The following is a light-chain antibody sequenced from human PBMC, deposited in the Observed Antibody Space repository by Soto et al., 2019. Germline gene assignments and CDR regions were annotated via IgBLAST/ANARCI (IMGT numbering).Light chain of an antibody. Sequence: EIVLTQSPATLSLSPGERATLSCRASQSVRSFLAWYQQKLGQAPRLLIYDASSRATGIPARFSGSGSGTDFTLTISSLEPEDFAVYYCQQRSNLWTFGQGT. V-gene: IGKV3-11*01. J-gene: IGKJ1*01. CDR3: QQRSNLWT. CDR1: QSVRSF. CDR2: DAS.